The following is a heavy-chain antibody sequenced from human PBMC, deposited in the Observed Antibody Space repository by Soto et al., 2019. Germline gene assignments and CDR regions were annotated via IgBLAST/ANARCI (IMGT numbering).Heavy chain of an antibody. CDR3: ARDFVVGGPTINYYYGMDV. CDR2: IYSAGNT. J-gene: IGHJ6*02. Sequence: PGGSLRLSCAASGFTVSRKYMSWVRQAPGKGLEWISIIYSAGNTYYADSVKGRFTISRDNSKNTLYLQMNSLGAEDTAVYYCARDFVVGGPTINYYYGMDVWGQGT. V-gene: IGHV3-66*01. CDR1: GFTVSRKY. D-gene: IGHD1-26*01.